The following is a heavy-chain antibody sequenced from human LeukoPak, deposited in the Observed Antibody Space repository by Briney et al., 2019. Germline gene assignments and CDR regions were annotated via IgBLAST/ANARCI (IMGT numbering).Heavy chain of an antibody. V-gene: IGHV3-23*01. Sequence: GGSLRLSCAASGFTFSSYAMTWVRQAPEKGLEWVSTVNGGGDATYYADSVKGRFTISRDNSKNTLYLQMNSLKIEDTAVYYCTTDLLAAVGLVSFFDFWGQGALVTVSS. CDR1: GFTFSSYA. CDR2: VNGGGDAT. D-gene: IGHD6-13*01. CDR3: TTDLLAAVGLVSFFDF. J-gene: IGHJ4*02.